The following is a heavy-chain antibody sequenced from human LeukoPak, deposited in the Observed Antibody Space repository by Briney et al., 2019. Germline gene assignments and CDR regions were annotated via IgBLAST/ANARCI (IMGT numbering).Heavy chain of an antibody. CDR1: GYSFTGYY. Sequence: GASVKVSCKASGYSFTGYYMHWVRQAPGQGLEWMGWINPSSDATKYAQKFQGRVAMTRDTSISTAYIELSRLRSDDTAVYYCARDYYDSSDYFPGYWGQGTLVTVSS. CDR2: INPSSDAT. J-gene: IGHJ4*02. D-gene: IGHD3-22*01. V-gene: IGHV1-2*02. CDR3: ARDYYDSSDYFPGY.